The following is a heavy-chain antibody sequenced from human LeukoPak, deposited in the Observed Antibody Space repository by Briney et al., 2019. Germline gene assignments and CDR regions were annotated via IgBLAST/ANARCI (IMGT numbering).Heavy chain of an antibody. CDR3: ARDSNFWSGYQGY. CDR2: ISAYNGNT. D-gene: IGHD3-3*01. CDR1: GYTFTGYY. Sequence: ASVKVSCKASGYTFTGYYMHWVRQAPGQGLEWMGWISAYNGNTNYAQKLQGRVTMTTDTSTSTAYMELRSLRSDDTAVYYCARDSNFWSGYQGYWGQGTLVTVSS. V-gene: IGHV1-18*04. J-gene: IGHJ4*02.